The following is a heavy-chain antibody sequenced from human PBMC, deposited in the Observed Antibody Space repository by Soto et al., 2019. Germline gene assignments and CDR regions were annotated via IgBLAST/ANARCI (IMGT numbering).Heavy chain of an antibody. CDR3: ARVPWIQLPGWPQGNY. CDR2: ISYDGSNK. CDR1: GFTFSSYA. Sequence: HPGGSLRLSCAASGFTFSSYAMRWVRQAPGKGLEWVAVISYDGSNKYYADSVKGRFTISRDNSKNTLYLQMNSLRAEDTAVYYCARVPWIQLPGWPQGNYWGQGTLVTVSS. V-gene: IGHV3-30-3*01. D-gene: IGHD5-18*01. J-gene: IGHJ4*02.